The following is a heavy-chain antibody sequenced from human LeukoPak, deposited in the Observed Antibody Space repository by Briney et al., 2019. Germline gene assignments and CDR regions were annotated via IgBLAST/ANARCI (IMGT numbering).Heavy chain of an antibody. J-gene: IGHJ3*02. CDR2: IKQDGSDK. CDR3: AGDEGWTFDI. D-gene: IGHD5-24*01. V-gene: IGHV3-7*01. Sequence: GGSLRLSCAASGFSFSTHWMSWFRRAPGKGLEWVALIKQDGSDKHYVDSVKGRFTISRDNAKNSLYLQMNSLRADDTAVYYCAGDEGWTFDIWGQGTKVTVSS. CDR1: GFSFSTHW.